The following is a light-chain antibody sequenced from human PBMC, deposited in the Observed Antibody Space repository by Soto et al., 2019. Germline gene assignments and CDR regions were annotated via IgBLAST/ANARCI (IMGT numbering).Light chain of an antibody. J-gene: IGKJ5*01. Sequence: GESADLCGRATQSVSSNLAWYQQKPGQAPRLLIYGASTRATGIPARVRGSGSGTEFTLTISCLQSEDFAVYYGQPYNNSPITSGQGTRLEIK. V-gene: IGKV3-15*01. CDR3: QPYNNSPIT. CDR1: QSVSSN. CDR2: GAS.